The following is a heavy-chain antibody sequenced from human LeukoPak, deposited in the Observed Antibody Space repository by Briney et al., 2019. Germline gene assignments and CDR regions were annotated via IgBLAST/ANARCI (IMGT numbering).Heavy chain of an antibody. Sequence: PGGSLRLSCAVSGFTFSSYAMTWVRQAPGKGLDWVSTVSGSGSNTHYADSVKGRFTVSRDNSKNTLYLQMNSLRAEDTAVYYCARPDYSNYRLDYWGQGTLVTVSS. CDR1: GFTFSSYA. CDR2: VSGSGSNT. CDR3: ARPDYSNYRLDY. D-gene: IGHD4-11*01. J-gene: IGHJ4*02. V-gene: IGHV3-23*01.